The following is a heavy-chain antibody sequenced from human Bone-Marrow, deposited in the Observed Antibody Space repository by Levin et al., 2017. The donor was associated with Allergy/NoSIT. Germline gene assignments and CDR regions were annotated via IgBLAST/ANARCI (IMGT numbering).Heavy chain of an antibody. Sequence: GESLKISCAASGFRFNNYVVSWVRQAPGKALEWVSGITSDATATYYADSVRGRSTVSRDNSKSTLSLEINPLRAEDTAIYCCAIAGTSTPSFDLWGQGTLVTVSS. V-gene: IGHV3-23*03. CDR2: ITSDATAT. D-gene: IGHD2-15*01. CDR1: GFRFNNYV. CDR3: AIAGTSTPSFDL. J-gene: IGHJ4*02.